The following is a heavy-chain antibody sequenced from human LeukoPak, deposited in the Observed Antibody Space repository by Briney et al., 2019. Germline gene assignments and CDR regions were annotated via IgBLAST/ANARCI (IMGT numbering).Heavy chain of an antibody. CDR2: INHSGST. V-gene: IGHV4-34*01. CDR3: ARPTNYYGSGSYYLN. Sequence: SETLSLTCAVYGGSFSGYYWSWIRQPPGKGLEWIGEINHSGSTNYNPSLKSRVTISVDTSKNQFSLKLSSVTAADTAVYYCARPTNYYGSGSYYLNWGQGTLVTVPS. CDR1: GGSFSGYY. J-gene: IGHJ4*02. D-gene: IGHD3-10*01.